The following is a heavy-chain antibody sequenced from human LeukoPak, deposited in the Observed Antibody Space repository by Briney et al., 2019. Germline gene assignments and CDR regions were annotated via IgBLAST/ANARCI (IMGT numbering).Heavy chain of an antibody. Sequence: GASVKVSCKASGYTFTGYYMHWVRQAPGQGLEWMGRINPNSGGTNYAQKFQGRVTMTRDTSISTAYMELSRLRSDDTAVYYCARDRGGVIRGLSAEYFQHWGQGTLVTVSS. CDR1: GYTFTGYY. J-gene: IGHJ1*01. CDR3: ARDRGGVIRGLSAEYFQH. CDR2: INPNSGGT. V-gene: IGHV1-2*06. D-gene: IGHD3-16*02.